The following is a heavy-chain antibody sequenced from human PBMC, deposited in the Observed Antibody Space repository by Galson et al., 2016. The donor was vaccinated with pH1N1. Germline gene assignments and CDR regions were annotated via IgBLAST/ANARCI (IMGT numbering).Heavy chain of an antibody. CDR2: TYYRSKWFY. V-gene: IGHV6-1*01. CDR1: GDSVSSNSAA. J-gene: IGHJ3*02. CDR3: ARGVIDYDFWSGYQDHDAFDI. Sequence: CAISGDSVSSNSAAWNWIRRSPSRGLEWLGRTYYRSKWFYDYEISVKSRITINPDTSKNQFSLQLNSVTPEDTAVYYCARGVIDYDFWSGYQDHDAFDIWGRGTFVSVSS. D-gene: IGHD3-3*01.